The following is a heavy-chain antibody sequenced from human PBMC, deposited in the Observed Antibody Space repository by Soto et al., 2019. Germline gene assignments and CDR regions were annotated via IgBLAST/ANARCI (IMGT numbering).Heavy chain of an antibody. V-gene: IGHV1-24*01. CDR3: ATSRFGELSPPGY. CDR1: GYTYTSNA. CDR2: FDPGDGKT. D-gene: IGHD3-10*01. J-gene: IGHJ4*02. Sequence: ASVKPSCKDCGYTYTSNAMHWVRQAPGKGLEWMGWFDPGDGKTKYAQKFQGRVTMTEDTSTDTAYMELSSLRSEDTAVYYCATSRFGELSPPGYWGQGTLVTVSS.